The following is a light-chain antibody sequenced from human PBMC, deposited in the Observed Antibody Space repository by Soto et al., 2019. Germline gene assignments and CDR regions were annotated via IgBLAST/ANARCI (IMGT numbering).Light chain of an antibody. V-gene: IGKV3-20*01. CDR3: QQYGSSSWT. CDR2: GAS. J-gene: IGKJ1*01. CDR1: QTVSNY. Sequence: EIVLTQSPATLSLSPGERATLSRRASQTVSNYLAWYQQKPGQAPRLPIYGASTRATGIPARFSGSGSGTEFTLTISRLEPEDFAVYYCQQYGSSSWTFGQGTKVDIK.